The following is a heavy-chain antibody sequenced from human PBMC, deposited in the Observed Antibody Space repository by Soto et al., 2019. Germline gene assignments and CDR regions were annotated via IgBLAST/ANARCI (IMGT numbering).Heavy chain of an antibody. Sequence: EVQLVESGGGLVQPGRSLRLSCAASGFTFDDSTMHWVRQPPGKGLEWVSGINWNSGTMEYADSVKGRFTISRDNAKNSLYLQTSSLRAEDTAFYYCPKGAGDGYLGYWGQGTLVTVSS. D-gene: IGHD2-21*01. CDR2: INWNSGTM. CDR1: GFTFDDST. CDR3: PKGAGDGYLGY. J-gene: IGHJ4*02. V-gene: IGHV3-9*01.